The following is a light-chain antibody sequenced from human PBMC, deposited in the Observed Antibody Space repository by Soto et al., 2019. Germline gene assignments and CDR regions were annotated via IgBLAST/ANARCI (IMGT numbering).Light chain of an antibody. J-gene: IGKJ1*01. Sequence: DIQMTQFPSTLTPSVGDRVTITCRASRGISDWLAWYQQKPGKAPKLLIFDASTLKSGVSSRFSGSGSGTEFTLTITGLQPEDVATYYCLQYSSHSWTFGQGTKVDIK. CDR2: DAS. CDR3: LQYSSHSWT. V-gene: IGKV1-5*01. CDR1: RGISDW.